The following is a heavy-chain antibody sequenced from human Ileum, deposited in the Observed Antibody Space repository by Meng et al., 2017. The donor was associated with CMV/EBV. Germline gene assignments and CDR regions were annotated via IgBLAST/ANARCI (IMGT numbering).Heavy chain of an antibody. CDR1: GVTFNDDY. D-gene: IGHD3-22*01. J-gene: IGHJ4*02. CDR2: ISSSGSMI. Sequence: GVTFNDDYMSWIRQAPGKGLEWISYISSSGSMIYDADSVKGRFTISRDNAKNSLSLQMNSLRAEDTAVYYCARGAPYYYDTTGYYKYWGQGTLVTVSS. CDR3: ARGAPYYYDTTGYYKY. V-gene: IGHV3-11*01.